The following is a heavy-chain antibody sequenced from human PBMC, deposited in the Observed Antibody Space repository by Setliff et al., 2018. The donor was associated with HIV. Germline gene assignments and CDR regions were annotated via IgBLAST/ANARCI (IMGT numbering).Heavy chain of an antibody. CDR1: GFTFSDYY. CDR3: AKGYSGYDCTLDY. CDR2: IWFDGSKK. Sequence: GGSLRLSCAASGFTFSDYYMSWVRQAPGKGLEWVAVIWFDGSKKYYADSVKGRFTISRDNSKNTLYLQMNSLRAEDTAVYYCAKGYSGYDCTLDYWGQGTPVTVSS. D-gene: IGHD5-12*01. V-gene: IGHV3-33*06. J-gene: IGHJ4*02.